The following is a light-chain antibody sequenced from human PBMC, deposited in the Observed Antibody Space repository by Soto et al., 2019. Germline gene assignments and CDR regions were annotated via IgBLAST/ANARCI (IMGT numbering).Light chain of an antibody. CDR3: AAWDDSLNGGV. J-gene: IGLJ3*02. CDR1: SSNIGSNT. Sequence: QSVLTQPPSASGTPGQRVTIYCSGSSSNIGSNTINWYQQLPGTAPKLLIYSNNQRPSGVPARFSGFKSGTSASLAISGLQSEDEADYYCAAWDDSLNGGVFGGGTKLTVL. V-gene: IGLV1-44*01. CDR2: SNN.